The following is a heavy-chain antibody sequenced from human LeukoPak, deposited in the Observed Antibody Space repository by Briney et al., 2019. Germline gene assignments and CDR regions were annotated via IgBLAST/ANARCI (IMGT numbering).Heavy chain of an antibody. D-gene: IGHD3-3*01. CDR3: ARNGEYDFWSGYPRLDY. J-gene: IGHJ4*02. CDR1: GYTFTGYY. CDR2: INPNSGGT. Sequence: ASVKVSCKASGYTFTGYYTHWVRQAPGQGLEWMGWINPNSGGTNYAQKFQGRVTMTRDTSISTAYMELSRLRSDDTAVYYCARNGEYDFWSGYPRLDYWGQGTLVTVSS. V-gene: IGHV1-2*02.